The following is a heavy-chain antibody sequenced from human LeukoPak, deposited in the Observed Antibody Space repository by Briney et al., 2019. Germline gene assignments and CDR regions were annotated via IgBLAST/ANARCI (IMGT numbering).Heavy chain of an antibody. Sequence: GGSLRLSCAASQFSFSSYWMSWVRQAPGKGLEWVANIKQDGSEKYYVDSVKGRFTISRDNAKNSLYLQMNSLRAEDTALYYCARAYYYDSSGPGDYWGQGTLVTVSS. V-gene: IGHV3-7*01. J-gene: IGHJ4*02. D-gene: IGHD3-22*01. CDR3: ARAYYYDSSGPGDY. CDR2: IKQDGSEK. CDR1: QFSFSSYW.